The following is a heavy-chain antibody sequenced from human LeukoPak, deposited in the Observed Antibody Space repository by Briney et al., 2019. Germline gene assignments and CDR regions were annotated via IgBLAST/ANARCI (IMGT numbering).Heavy chain of an antibody. Sequence: SETLSLTCAVSGGSISSNHYYWGWIRQSPGKGLEWIGSIFYSGTTYYNPSVKSRVTISVDTSMTQFSLKLSSVTAADTAVYFCASERWSRRSYFDFWGQGILVTVSS. D-gene: IGHD5-24*01. CDR3: ASERWSRRSYFDF. CDR2: IFYSGTT. V-gene: IGHV4-39*07. CDR1: GGSISSNHYY. J-gene: IGHJ4*02.